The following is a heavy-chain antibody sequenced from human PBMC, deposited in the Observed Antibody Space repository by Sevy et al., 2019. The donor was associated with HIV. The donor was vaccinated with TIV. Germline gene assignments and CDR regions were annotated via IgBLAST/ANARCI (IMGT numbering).Heavy chain of an antibody. D-gene: IGHD2-15*01. CDR1: EFTFSSYA. CDR3: AKAFCSGGTCPRDYYYYGMDV. V-gene: IGHV3-23*01. J-gene: IGHJ6*02. CDR2: ISGSGRYT. Sequence: GGSLRLSCAASEFTFSSYAMSWVRQAPGKGLEWVSSISGSGRYTYYADSVEGRLTISRDNSKNTLYVQMNSLRAEETAVYYCAKAFCSGGTCPRDYYYYGMDVWGQGTTVTVSS.